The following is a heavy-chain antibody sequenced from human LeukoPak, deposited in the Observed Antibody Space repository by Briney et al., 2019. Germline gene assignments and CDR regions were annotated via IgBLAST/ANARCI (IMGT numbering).Heavy chain of an antibody. CDR1: GYTFTSYD. Sequence: ASVKVSCKASGYTFTSYDINWVRQATGQGLEWMGWMNPNSGNTGYAQKFQGRVTITRDTSISTAYMELSSLRSEDTAVYYCARAGGPAVTTYYFDYWGQGTPVTVSS. V-gene: IGHV1-8*03. D-gene: IGHD4-17*01. CDR2: MNPNSGNT. J-gene: IGHJ4*02. CDR3: ARAGGPAVTTYYFDY.